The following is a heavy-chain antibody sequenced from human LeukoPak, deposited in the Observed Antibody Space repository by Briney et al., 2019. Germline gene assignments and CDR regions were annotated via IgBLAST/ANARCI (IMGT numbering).Heavy chain of an antibody. Sequence: PSETLSLTCTVSGGSLSSSSYYWGWIRQPPGKGLEWIGSIYYSGSTSYNPSLKSRVTISVDTSKNQFSLKLNSVTAADTAVYYCARSYSPNYDRAFNIWGQGTMVTVSS. V-gene: IGHV4-39*01. D-gene: IGHD3-22*01. CDR3: ARSYSPNYDRAFNI. CDR1: GGSLSSSSYY. CDR2: IYYSGST. J-gene: IGHJ3*02.